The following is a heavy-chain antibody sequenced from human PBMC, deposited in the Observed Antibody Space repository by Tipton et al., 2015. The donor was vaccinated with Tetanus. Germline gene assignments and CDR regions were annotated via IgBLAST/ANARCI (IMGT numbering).Heavy chain of an antibody. CDR1: GFTFDDYA. CDR3: ARDRDGDYAAFDY. V-gene: IGHV3-9*01. CDR2: ISWNSGSI. D-gene: IGHD4-17*01. J-gene: IGHJ4*02. Sequence: AVSGFTFDDYAMHWVRQAPGKGLEWVSGISWNSGSIGYADSVKGRFTISRDNAKNSLYLRMNGLRAEDTAVYYCARDRDGDYAAFDYWGQGTLVTVSS.